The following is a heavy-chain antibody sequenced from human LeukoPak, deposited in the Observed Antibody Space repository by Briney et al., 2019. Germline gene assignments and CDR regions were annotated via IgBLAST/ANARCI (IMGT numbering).Heavy chain of an antibody. J-gene: IGHJ4*02. CDR2: CGST. CDR1: GFTFSSYA. D-gene: IGHD6-19*01. CDR3: AKDLAVAGTASGY. Sequence: PGGSLRLSCAASGFTFSSYAMSWVRQAPGEGLEWISCGSTYYADSVKGRFTISRDNSKNTLYLQMNSLRADDTAVYYCAKDLAVAGTASGYWGQGTLVTVSS. V-gene: IGHV3-23*01.